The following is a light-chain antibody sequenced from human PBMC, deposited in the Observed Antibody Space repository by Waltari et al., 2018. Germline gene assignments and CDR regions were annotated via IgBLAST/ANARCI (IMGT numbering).Light chain of an antibody. J-gene: IGLJ2*01. CDR1: SRDVGGYNY. CDR3: CSYAGSYTLV. Sequence: QSALTQPRSVSGSPGQSVTISCPGTSRDVGGYNYVSRYQQHPGKAPKLMIYDVSKRPSGVPDRFSGSKSGNTASLTISGLQAEDEADYYCCSYAGSYTLVFGGGTKLTVL. V-gene: IGLV2-11*01. CDR2: DVS.